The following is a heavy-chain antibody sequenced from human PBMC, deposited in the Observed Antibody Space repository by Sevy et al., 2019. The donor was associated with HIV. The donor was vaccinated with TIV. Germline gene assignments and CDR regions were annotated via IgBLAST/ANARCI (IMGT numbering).Heavy chain of an antibody. J-gene: IGHJ6*03. V-gene: IGHV3-21*01. CDR2: ISSSSSYI. D-gene: IGHD6-19*01. CDR1: GFTFSSYS. Sequence: GGSLRLSCAASGFTFSSYSMNWVRQAPGKGLEWVSSISSSSSYIYYADSVKGRFTISRDNAKNSLYLQMNSLRAEDTAVYYCARDQWLATYYYYDYMDVWGKGTTVTVSS. CDR3: ARDQWLATYYYYDYMDV.